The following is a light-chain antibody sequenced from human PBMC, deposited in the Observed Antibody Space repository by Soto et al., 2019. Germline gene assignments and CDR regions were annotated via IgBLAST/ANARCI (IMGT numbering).Light chain of an antibody. J-gene: IGKJ5*01. CDR1: QSISSN. CDR3: QQYNTSSSIT. V-gene: IGKV3-15*01. CDR2: GTS. Sequence: EIVMTQSPATLSVSPGERVTLSCRASQSISSNLAWYKQKPGQAPSLLMYGTSTRATGIPARFSGSGSGTEFTLTISSLQSEDFAVYYCQQYNTSSSITFGQGTRLEIK.